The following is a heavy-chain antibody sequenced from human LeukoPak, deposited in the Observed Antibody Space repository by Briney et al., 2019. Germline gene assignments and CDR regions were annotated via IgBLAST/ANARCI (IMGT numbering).Heavy chain of an antibody. Sequence: ASVKVSCKASGYTFTSYYMHWVRQTPGQGLEWMGIINPSGGSTSYAQKFQGRVTMTEDTSTDTAYMELSSLRSEDTAVYYCATSLDYDSSGYRRRYFDYWGQGTLVTVSS. D-gene: IGHD3-22*01. CDR2: INPSGGST. V-gene: IGHV1-46*01. J-gene: IGHJ4*02. CDR1: GYTFTSYY. CDR3: ATSLDYDSSGYRRRYFDY.